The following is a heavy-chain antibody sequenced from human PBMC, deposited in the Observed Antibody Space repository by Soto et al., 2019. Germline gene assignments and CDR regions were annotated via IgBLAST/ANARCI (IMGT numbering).Heavy chain of an antibody. CDR2: ISYDGSNK. Sequence: GGSLRLSCAASGFTFSSYAMHWVRQAPGKGLEWVAVISYDGSNKYYADSVKGRFTISRDNSKNTLYLQMNSLRAEDTAVYYCARDEEGSGSSWYRFDYWGQGTLVTVSS. CDR3: ARDEEGSGSSWYRFDY. V-gene: IGHV3-30-3*01. J-gene: IGHJ4*02. CDR1: GFTFSSYA. D-gene: IGHD6-13*01.